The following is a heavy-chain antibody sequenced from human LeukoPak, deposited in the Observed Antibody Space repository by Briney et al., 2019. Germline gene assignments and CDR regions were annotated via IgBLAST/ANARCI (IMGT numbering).Heavy chain of an antibody. V-gene: IGHV4-59*01. Sequence: SETLSLTCTVSGGSISSYYWSWIRQPPGKGLEWIGYIYYSGSTNYNPSLKSRVTISVDPSKNQFSLKLSSVTAADTAVYYCARARLSRKGMDVWGQGTTVTVSS. CDR2: IYYSGST. J-gene: IGHJ6*01. CDR3: ARARLSRKGMDV. D-gene: IGHD4/OR15-4a*01. CDR1: GGSISSYY.